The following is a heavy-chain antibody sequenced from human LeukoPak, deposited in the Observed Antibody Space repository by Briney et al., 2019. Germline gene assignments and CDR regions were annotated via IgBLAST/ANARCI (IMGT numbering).Heavy chain of an antibody. D-gene: IGHD6-19*01. CDR3: AKGGSGWLFDN. CDR1: GFTFSSYA. J-gene: IGHJ4*02. Sequence: GGSLRPSCAASGFTFSSYAMSWVRQAPGKGLEWVSGISGSGGSTYHADSVKGRFSISRDNSKNTLFLQMNSLRADDTAVYYCAKGGSGWLFDNWGQGALVTVSS. V-gene: IGHV3-23*01. CDR2: ISGSGGST.